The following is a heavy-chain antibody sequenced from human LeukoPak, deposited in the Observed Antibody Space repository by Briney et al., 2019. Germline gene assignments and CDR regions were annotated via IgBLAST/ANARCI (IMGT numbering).Heavy chain of an antibody. V-gene: IGHV3-21*01. CDR3: ARGLVGATTTGLDY. CDR2: ISISGTKT. CDR1: EFDFSTHA. D-gene: IGHD1-26*01. J-gene: IGHJ4*02. Sequence: GGSLRLSCAASEFDFSTHAMTWVRQAPGKGLEWVSAISISGTKTYYADSVKGRFTISRDNANSSLYLQMNSLRAEDTAVYYCARGLVGATTTGLDYWGQGTLVTVSS.